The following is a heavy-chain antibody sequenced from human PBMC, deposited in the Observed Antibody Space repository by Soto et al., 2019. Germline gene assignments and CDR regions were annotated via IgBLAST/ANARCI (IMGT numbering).Heavy chain of an antibody. V-gene: IGHV4-34*01. J-gene: IGHJ4*02. D-gene: IGHD3-16*02. Sequence: QVQLQQWGAGLLKPSETLSLTCAVYGGSFSGYYWSWIRQPPGKGLEWIGEINHSGSTNYNPSLKSRVTISVDTSKNQXSLKLSSVTAADTAVYYCARQKRGSYRYPMYYFDYWGQGTLVTVSS. CDR1: GGSFSGYY. CDR3: ARQKRGSYRYPMYYFDY. CDR2: INHSGST.